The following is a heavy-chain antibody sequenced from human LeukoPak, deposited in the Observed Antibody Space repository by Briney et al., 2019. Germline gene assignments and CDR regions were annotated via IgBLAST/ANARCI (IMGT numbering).Heavy chain of an antibody. CDR3: GIGRYVWGSYRRYSDY. CDR1: GGTVSSYV. CDR2: IIPIFGTT. D-gene: IGHD3-16*02. J-gene: IGHJ4*02. V-gene: IGHV1-69*05. Sequence: GASVKVSCKASGGTVSSYVISWVRQAPGQGLEWMGGIIPIFGTTNYAQKFQGRVTITTDESTSTAYMELSSPRSEDTAVYYCGIGRYVWGSYRRYSDYWGQGTLVTVSS.